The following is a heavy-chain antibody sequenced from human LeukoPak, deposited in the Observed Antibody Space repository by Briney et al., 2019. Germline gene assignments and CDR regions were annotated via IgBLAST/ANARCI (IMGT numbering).Heavy chain of an antibody. J-gene: IGHJ3*02. CDR1: GFTFSSYA. V-gene: IGHV3-23*01. CDR2: ISGSGGST. D-gene: IGHD3-3*01. CDR3: AKGAHDFWSAKGHAFDI. Sequence: GGSLRLSCAASGFTFSSYAMSWVRQAPGKGLEWVSAISGSGGSTYYADSVKGRFTISRDNSKNTLYLQMNGLRAEDTAVYYCAKGAHDFWSAKGHAFDIWGQGTMVTVSS.